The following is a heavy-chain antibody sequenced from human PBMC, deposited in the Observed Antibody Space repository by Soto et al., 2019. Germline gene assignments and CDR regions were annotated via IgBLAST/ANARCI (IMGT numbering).Heavy chain of an antibody. CDR1: GYTFTSYG. D-gene: IGHD2-15*01. CDR2: ISAYNGNT. CDR3: ARDRVVVPVTQYYYYGMDV. V-gene: IGHV1-18*01. Sequence: GASVKVSCKASGYTFTSYGISWVRQAPGQGLEWMGWISAYNGNTNYAQKLQGRVTMTTDTSTSTAYMELRSLRSDDTAVYYCARDRVVVPVTQYYYYGMDVWGQGTTVTVSS. J-gene: IGHJ6*02.